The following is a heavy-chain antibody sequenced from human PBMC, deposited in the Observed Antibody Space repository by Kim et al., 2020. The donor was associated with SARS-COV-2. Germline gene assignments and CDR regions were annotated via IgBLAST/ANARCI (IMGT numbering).Heavy chain of an antibody. Sequence: SETLSLTCTVSGGSISSSSYYWGWIRQPPGKGLEWIGSIYYSGSTYYNPSHKSRVTISVDTSKNQFSLQLSSVTAADTAVYYCVVWDTSHYYGMDVWGQWTTVTVSS. J-gene: IGHJ6*02. V-gene: IGHV4-39*07. D-gene: IGHD3-16*01. CDR2: IYYSGST. CDR1: GGSISSSSYY. CDR3: VVWDTSHYYGMDV.